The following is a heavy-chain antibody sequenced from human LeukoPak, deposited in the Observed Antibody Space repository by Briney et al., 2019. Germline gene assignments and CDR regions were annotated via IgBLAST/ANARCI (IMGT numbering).Heavy chain of an antibody. D-gene: IGHD3-10*01. J-gene: IGHJ3*02. V-gene: IGHV4-39*01. Sequence: SETLSLTCTVSGGSISSSSYYWGWIRQPPGKGLEWIGSIYYSGSTYYNPSLKSRVTISVDTSKNQFSLKLSSVTAADTAVYYCARGLLWFGELIDAFDIWGQGTMVTVSS. CDR2: IYYSGST. CDR1: GGSISSSSYY. CDR3: ARGLLWFGELIDAFDI.